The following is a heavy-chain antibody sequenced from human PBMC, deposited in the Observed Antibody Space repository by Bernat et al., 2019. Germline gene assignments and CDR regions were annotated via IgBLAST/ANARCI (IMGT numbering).Heavy chain of an antibody. Sequence: QVQLVESGGGVVQPGRSLRLSCEASKFTFSSYGMHWVRQAPGKGLEWVAVIWYDGSNENYADSVKGRFTISRDNSKNTLFLQMNSLRAEGTAVYYCARVSMYGAPASGMDVWGQGTTVTVSS. CDR3: ARVSMYGAPASGMDV. V-gene: IGHV3-33*01. D-gene: IGHD4-17*01. CDR2: IWYDGSNE. CDR1: KFTFSSYG. J-gene: IGHJ6*02.